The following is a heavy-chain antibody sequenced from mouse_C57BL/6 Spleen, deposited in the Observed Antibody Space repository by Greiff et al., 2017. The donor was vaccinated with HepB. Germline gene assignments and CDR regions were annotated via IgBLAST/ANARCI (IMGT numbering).Heavy chain of an antibody. CDR3: ARDAPYDGYEYFDV. D-gene: IGHD2-3*01. Sequence: EVKVVESEGGLVQPGSSMKLSCTASGFTFSDYYMAWVRQVPEKGLEWVANINYDGSSTYYLDSLKSRFIISRDNAKNILYLQMSSLKSEDTATYYCARDAPYDGYEYFDVWGTGTTVTVSS. CDR1: GFTFSDYY. V-gene: IGHV5-16*01. J-gene: IGHJ1*03. CDR2: INYDGSST.